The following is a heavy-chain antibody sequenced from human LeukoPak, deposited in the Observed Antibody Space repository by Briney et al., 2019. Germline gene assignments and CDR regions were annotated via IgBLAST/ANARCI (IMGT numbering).Heavy chain of an antibody. CDR1: GFTFSSYR. J-gene: IGHJ4*02. Sequence: GGSLRLSCAASGFTFSSYRMNWVRQAPGKGLEWVSSISSSSTYIYYADSVKGRFTISRDNAKNSLYLQMNSLRAEDTAVYYCARDWFHAIDYWGQGTLVTVSS. V-gene: IGHV3-21*01. CDR2: ISSSSTYI. CDR3: ARDWFHAIDY. D-gene: IGHD2/OR15-2a*01.